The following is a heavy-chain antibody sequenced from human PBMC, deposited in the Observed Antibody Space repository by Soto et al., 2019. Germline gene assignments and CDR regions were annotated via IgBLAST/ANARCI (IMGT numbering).Heavy chain of an antibody. CDR3: ARDPAVAFGGKYGMDV. CDR1: GFTFSSYS. D-gene: IGHD6-19*01. J-gene: IGHJ6*02. V-gene: IGHV3-48*02. Sequence: LRLSCAASGFTFSSYSMNWVRQAPGKGLEWVSYISSSSSTIYYADSVKGRFTISRDNAKNSLYLQMNSLRDEDTAVYYCARDPAVAFGGKYGMDVWGQGTTVTVSS. CDR2: ISSSSSTI.